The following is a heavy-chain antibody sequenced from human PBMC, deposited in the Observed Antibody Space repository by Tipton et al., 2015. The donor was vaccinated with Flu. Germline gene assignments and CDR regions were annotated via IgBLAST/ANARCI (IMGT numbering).Heavy chain of an antibody. J-gene: IGHJ5*02. CDR1: GGSISSYY. V-gene: IGHV4-59*12. CDR2: IYYSGST. D-gene: IGHD1-26*01. Sequence: TLSLTCTVSGGSISSYYWSWIRQPPGKGLEWIGYIYYSGSTNYNPSLKSRVTISVDTSKNQFSLKLSSVTAADTAVYYCARETAVWGAGWFDPWGQGTLVTVSS. CDR3: ARETAVWGAGWFDP.